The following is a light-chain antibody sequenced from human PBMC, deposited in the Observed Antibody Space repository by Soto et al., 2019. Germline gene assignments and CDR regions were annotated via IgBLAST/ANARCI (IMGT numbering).Light chain of an antibody. CDR1: QSISSY. J-gene: IGKJ4*01. CDR3: QQSYSGPLT. Sequence: DIQMTQSPSSLSASVGDRVTITCRASQSISSYLNWYQQKPGKAPKVLIYAASSLQSGFPSRFSGIGSGTDFTLSISSLQPEDFATYYCQQSYSGPLTFGGGTKVEIK. V-gene: IGKV1-39*01. CDR2: AAS.